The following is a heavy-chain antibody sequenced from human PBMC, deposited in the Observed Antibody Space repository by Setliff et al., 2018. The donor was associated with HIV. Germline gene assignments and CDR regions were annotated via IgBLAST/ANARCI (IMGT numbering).Heavy chain of an antibody. CDR3: ARDYFGSLDY. V-gene: IGHV4-39*02. J-gene: IGHJ4*02. D-gene: IGHD3-10*01. CDR2: IFYSGST. CDR1: GDSVSTRNSF. Sequence: SETLSLTCTVSGDSVSTRNSFWGWIRQPPGKGLEWIGSIFYSGSTYYNPSLKSRVTISVDTSKNQVSLKLRSVTAADTAFYYCARDYFGSLDYWGQGTLVTVSS.